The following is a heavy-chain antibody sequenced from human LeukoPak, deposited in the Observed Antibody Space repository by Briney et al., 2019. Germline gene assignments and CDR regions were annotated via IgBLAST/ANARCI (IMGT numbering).Heavy chain of an antibody. J-gene: IGHJ3*02. CDR2: ISYDGSNK. Sequence: GGSLRLSCAASGFTFSSYAMHWVLQAPGKGLEWVAVISYDGSNKYYADSVKGRFTISRDNSKNTLYLQMNSLRAEDTAVYYCARQGIAAYAFDIWGQGTMVTVSS. V-gene: IGHV3-30*04. CDR1: GFTFSSYA. CDR3: ARQGIAAYAFDI. D-gene: IGHD6-25*01.